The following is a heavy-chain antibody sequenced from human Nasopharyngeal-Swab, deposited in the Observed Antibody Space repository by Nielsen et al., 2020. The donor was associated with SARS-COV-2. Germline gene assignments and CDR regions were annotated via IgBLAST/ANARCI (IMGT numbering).Heavy chain of an antibody. Sequence: ASVKVSCKASGYTFTSYGISWVRQAPGQGLEWMGWISAYNGNTNYAQKLQGRVTMTTDTSTSTAYMELRSLRSDDTAVYYCARMYAIHGYYYYYMDVWGKETTVTVSS. D-gene: IGHD2-8*01. J-gene: IGHJ6*03. CDR2: ISAYNGNT. CDR3: ARMYAIHGYYYYYMDV. CDR1: GYTFTSYG. V-gene: IGHV1-18*04.